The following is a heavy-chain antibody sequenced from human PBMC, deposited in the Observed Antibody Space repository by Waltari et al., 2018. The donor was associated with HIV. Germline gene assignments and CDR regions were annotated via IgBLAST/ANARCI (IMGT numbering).Heavy chain of an antibody. CDR1: GGSFNGYY. CDR3: ARGDYYYYDSSGLDS. V-gene: IGHV4-34*02. Sequence: VHLQQWAAGLPKTSETLSLTCAVYGGSFNGYYWTWIRQSPGRGLEWIGEVNDSGDTNYNSSLKSRATMSVNTFKNQFSLKLMSVTVADTATYYCARGDYYYYDSSGLDSWGQGTPVTVSS. CDR2: VNDSGDT. D-gene: IGHD3-22*01. J-gene: IGHJ1*01.